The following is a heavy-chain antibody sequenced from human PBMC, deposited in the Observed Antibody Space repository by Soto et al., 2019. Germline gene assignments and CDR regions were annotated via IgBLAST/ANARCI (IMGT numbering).Heavy chain of an antibody. V-gene: IGHV1-46*01. Sequence: QVQLVQSGAEVKKPGASVKVSCRASGYTFTGYYMHWVRQAPGQGLEWMGVINPSGGTTNYAQKFQGRVTMTRDTSRSTVYMELSSLSSEDTAVYYCARGLSLNWFDPWGQGTLVTVSS. J-gene: IGHJ5*02. CDR1: GYTFTGYY. D-gene: IGHD3-16*01. CDR2: INPSGGTT. CDR3: ARGLSLNWFDP.